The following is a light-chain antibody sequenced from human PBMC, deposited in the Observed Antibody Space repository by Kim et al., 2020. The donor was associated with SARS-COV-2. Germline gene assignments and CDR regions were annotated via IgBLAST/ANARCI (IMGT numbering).Light chain of an antibody. V-gene: IGLV2-8*01. J-gene: IGLJ1*01. Sequence: HSALTQPPSASGSPGQSVTISCTGTSSDVGGYNYVSWYQQHPGKAPKLMIYEVSKRPSGVPDRFSGSKSGNTASLTVSGLQAEDEADYYCSSYAGSNNVFGTGTKVT. CDR1: SSDVGGYNY. CDR2: EVS. CDR3: SSYAGSNNV.